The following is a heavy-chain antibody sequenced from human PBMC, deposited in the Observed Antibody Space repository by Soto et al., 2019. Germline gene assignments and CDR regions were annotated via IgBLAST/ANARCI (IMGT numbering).Heavy chain of an antibody. J-gene: IGHJ5*02. CDR2: ISSSASHI. CDR1: GFSFSSYS. D-gene: IGHD2-15*01. V-gene: IGHV3-21*06. CDR3: ARGYTGYCIGGTCYWFDP. Sequence: EVQLVESGGGLVKPGGSLRLSCAASGFSFSSYSMNWVRQAPGKGLEWFSSISSSASHINYADSVKGRFTISRDNAKNTLYLQMNSLRAEDTAVYYCARGYTGYCIGGTCYWFDPWGQGTLVTVSS.